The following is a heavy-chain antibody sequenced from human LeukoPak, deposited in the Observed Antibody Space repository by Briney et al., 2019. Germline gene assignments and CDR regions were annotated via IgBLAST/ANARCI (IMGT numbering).Heavy chain of an antibody. CDR3: ARGPSHYFGAGSAPKDFDY. Sequence: ASVKVSCKASDYTFSSYGIHWVRQAPGQGPEWMGWTSAYNGNRDYALRFQGRVTMATDTSTNTAQMELRSLRSDDTAVYYCARGPSHYFGAGSAPKDFDYWGQGTLVIVSS. CDR2: TSAYNGNR. CDR1: DYTFSSYG. D-gene: IGHD3-10*01. V-gene: IGHV1-18*01. J-gene: IGHJ4*02.